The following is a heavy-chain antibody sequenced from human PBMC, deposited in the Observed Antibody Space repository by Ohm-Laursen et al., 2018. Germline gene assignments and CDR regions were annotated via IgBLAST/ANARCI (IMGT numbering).Heavy chain of an antibody. D-gene: IGHD6-6*01. Sequence: SDTLSLTCSVSGDSMSYYYWSWIRLSPGKGLEWIGYVYERGGTQYNPFLESRATISVDTSKNQFSLKLSSVTAADTAVYYCARQEYSSSSPFDYWGQGTLVTVSS. J-gene: IGHJ4*02. CDR1: GDSMSYYY. CDR2: VYERGGT. CDR3: ARQEYSSSSPFDY. V-gene: IGHV4-59*08.